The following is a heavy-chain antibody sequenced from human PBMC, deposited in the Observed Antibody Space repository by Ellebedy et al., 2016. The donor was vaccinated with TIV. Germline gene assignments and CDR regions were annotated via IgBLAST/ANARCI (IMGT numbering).Heavy chain of an antibody. V-gene: IGHV3-30*18. CDR2: VSADGSRR. CDR1: GFTFRRFA. Sequence: GESLKISXEASGFTFRRFAMHWVRQAPGKGLEWVAVVSADGSRRSYADSVKGRFTISRDNSKNTLFVQMNSLTAEDTAVYYCAKPSDPNPGYSASWATYFDSWGQGTLATVSS. D-gene: IGHD6-13*01. J-gene: IGHJ4*02. CDR3: AKPSDPNPGYSASWATYFDS.